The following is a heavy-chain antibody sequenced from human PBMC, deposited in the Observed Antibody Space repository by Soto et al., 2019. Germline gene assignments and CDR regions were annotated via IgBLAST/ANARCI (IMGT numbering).Heavy chain of an antibody. D-gene: IGHD3-22*01. J-gene: IGHJ6*02. CDR1: GGTFSSYT. V-gene: IGHV1-69*08. Sequence: QVQLVQSGAEVKKPGSSVKVSCKASGGTFSSYTISWVRQAPGQGLEWMGRIIPILGIANYAQKFQGRVTMTADKSTSTADMEMSSLRSEDTAVYYCARDYDYYDSSGGWGMDVWGQGTTVTVSS. CDR2: IIPILGIA. CDR3: ARDYDYYDSSGGWGMDV.